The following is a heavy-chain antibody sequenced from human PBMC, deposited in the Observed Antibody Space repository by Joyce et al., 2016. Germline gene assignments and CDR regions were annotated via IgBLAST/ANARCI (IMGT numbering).Heavy chain of an antibody. J-gene: IGHJ2*01. D-gene: IGHD2-21*02. V-gene: IGHV2-5*02. CDR3: ARSNAHCGGDCLGYWYFDL. Sequence: QITLKESGPTLVRPTQTLTLTCTFSGFSLSTIGVGVGWIRQPPGEAPELVELIYGDDDKHYSPSLRTRLTIAKDTSKNQVVLTMTNMDPVDTATYYCARSNAHCGGDCLGYWYFDLWGRGTLVTVSS. CDR2: IYGDDDK. CDR1: GFSLSTIGVG.